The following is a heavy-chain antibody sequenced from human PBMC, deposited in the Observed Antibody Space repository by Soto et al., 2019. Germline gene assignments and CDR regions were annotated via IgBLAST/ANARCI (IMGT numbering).Heavy chain of an antibody. Sequence: QVQLVESGGGVVQPGRSLRLSCAASGFTFSSYGMHWVRQAPGKGLEWVAVIWSDGSNKYYADSVKGRFTISRDNSKNTLYLQMNSLRAEDTAVDYCARDYDSSGYPRYYFDYWGQGTLVTVSS. V-gene: IGHV3-33*01. D-gene: IGHD3-22*01. CDR3: ARDYDSSGYPRYYFDY. CDR1: GFTFSSYG. CDR2: IWSDGSNK. J-gene: IGHJ4*02.